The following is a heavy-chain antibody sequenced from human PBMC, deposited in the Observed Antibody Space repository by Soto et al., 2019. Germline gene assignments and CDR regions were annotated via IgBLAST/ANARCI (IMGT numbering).Heavy chain of an antibody. J-gene: IGHJ2*01. CDR1: GGSISSSSYY. V-gene: IGHV4-39*01. CDR2: IYYSGST. D-gene: IGHD2-15*01. CDR3: ARHTPAISISDH. Sequence: SETMSVTCTVAGGSISSSSYYLGWNRQPPGKGLEWIGSIYYSGSTYYNPSLKSRVTISVDTSKNQFSLKLSSVTAADTAVYYCARHTPAISISDHWGRGTLVTVSS.